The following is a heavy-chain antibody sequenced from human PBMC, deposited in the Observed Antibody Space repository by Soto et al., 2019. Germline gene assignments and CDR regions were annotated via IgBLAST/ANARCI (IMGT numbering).Heavy chain of an antibody. D-gene: IGHD2-8*01. Sequence: QVQLVQSGPEVKKPGSSVKVSCRASAGTFTNSIISWVRQARGQGLEWLGANMPVSGAAIYAQIFKGRITITAAESTSTVYMELSSLRSDDTTVYYCAGEQWSHLGSFEHYNGMDFWGQRTAGTVSS. CDR2: NMPVSGAA. J-gene: IGHJ6*02. V-gene: IGHV1-69*01. CDR3: AGEQWSHLGSFEHYNGMDF. CDR1: AGTFTNSI.